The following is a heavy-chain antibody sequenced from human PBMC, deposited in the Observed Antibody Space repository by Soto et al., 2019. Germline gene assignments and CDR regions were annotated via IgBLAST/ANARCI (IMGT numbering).Heavy chain of an antibody. D-gene: IGHD2-2*01. J-gene: IGHJ3*02. CDR3: ARESTGGGFVI. Sequence: EVQLEESGGGLVQRGGSLRLSCAASGFVFSSYDMHWVRHTTGAGLEWVSVIANTGEPYYSDSVKGRFTIPRDHAKKGLYLQMNSLRVGDSAMYYCARESTGGGFVIWGQGTKVTFSS. V-gene: IGHV3-13*05. CDR2: IANTGEP. CDR1: GFVFSSYD.